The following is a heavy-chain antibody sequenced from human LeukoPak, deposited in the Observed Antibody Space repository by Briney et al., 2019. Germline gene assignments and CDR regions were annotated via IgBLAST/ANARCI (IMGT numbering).Heavy chain of an antibody. V-gene: IGHV1-2*02. CDR1: GYIFTGYY. J-gene: IGHJ4*02. D-gene: IGHD3-16*01. CDR2: INPNSGDT. Sequence: EASVKVSCKASGYIFTGYYMHWVRQAPGQGLEWMGWINPNSGDTNYAQKFQGRVTMTRDTSISTVYMELSRLRSDDTAVYYCARVRYRLAETYIDYWGQGTLVTVSS. CDR3: ARVRYRLAETYIDY.